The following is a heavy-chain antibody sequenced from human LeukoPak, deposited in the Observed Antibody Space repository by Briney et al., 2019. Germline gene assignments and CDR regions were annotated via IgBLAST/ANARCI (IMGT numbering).Heavy chain of an antibody. CDR3: ARDHHYYGSGSPPLDYYYGMDV. CDR2: ISTDSDSI. J-gene: IGHJ6*02. CDR1: GFTFSTYN. D-gene: IGHD3-10*01. V-gene: IGHV3-48*02. Sequence: GSLRLSCAASGFTFSTYNMNWVRQAPGKGLEWVSYISTDSDSIYYADSVKGRFTISRDNAKNSLYLQMNSLRDEDTAVYYCARDHHYYGSGSPPLDYYYGMDVWGQGTTVTVSS.